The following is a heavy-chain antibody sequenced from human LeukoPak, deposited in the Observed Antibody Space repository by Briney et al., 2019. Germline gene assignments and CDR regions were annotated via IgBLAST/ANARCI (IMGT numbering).Heavy chain of an antibody. D-gene: IGHD1-26*01. V-gene: IGHV4-34*01. CDR2: INHSGST. CDR1: GGSFSGYY. CDR3: ARGGIVGATLTRPYDY. J-gene: IGHJ4*02. Sequence: TSETLSLTCAVYGGSFSGYYWSWIRQPPGKGLEWIGEINHSGSTNYNPSLKSRVTISVDTSKNQFSLKLSSVTAADTAVYYCARGGIVGATLTRPYDYWGQGTLVTVSS.